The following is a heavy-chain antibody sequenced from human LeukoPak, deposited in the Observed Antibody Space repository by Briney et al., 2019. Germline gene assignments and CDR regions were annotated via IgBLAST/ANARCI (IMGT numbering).Heavy chain of an antibody. D-gene: IGHD2-15*01. Sequence: PSETLSLTCAVYGGSFSGYYWSWIRQPPGKGLEWIGEINHSGSTNYNPSLKSRVTISVDTSKNQFSLKLSSVTAADTAVYYCARGGYCSGGSCYPRYYYYYGMDVWGQGTTVTVSS. CDR1: GGSFSGYY. CDR2: INHSGST. V-gene: IGHV4-34*01. CDR3: ARGGYCSGGSCYPRYYYYYGMDV. J-gene: IGHJ6*02.